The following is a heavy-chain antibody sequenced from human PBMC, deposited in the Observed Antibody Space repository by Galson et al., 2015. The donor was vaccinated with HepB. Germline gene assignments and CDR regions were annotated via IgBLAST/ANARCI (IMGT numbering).Heavy chain of an antibody. V-gene: IGHV5-51*01. CDR1: GYSFTSYW. CDR2: IYPGDSDT. CDR3: ARHLHCSSTSCYNYYYYYGMDV. Sequence: QSGAEVKKPGESLKISCKGSGYSFTSYWIGWVRQMPGKGLEWMGIIYPGDSDTRYSPSFQGQVTISADKSISTAYLQWSSLKASDTAMYYCARHLHCSSTSCYNYYYYYGMDVWGQGTTVTVSS. D-gene: IGHD2-2*02. J-gene: IGHJ6*02.